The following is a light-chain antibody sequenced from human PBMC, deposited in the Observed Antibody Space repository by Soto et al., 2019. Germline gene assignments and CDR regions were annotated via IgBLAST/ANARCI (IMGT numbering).Light chain of an antibody. V-gene: IGLV1-44*01. J-gene: IGLJ3*02. CDR1: SSNVARRS. CDR2: SSD. Sequence: QAVVTQPPSASATPGQRVTISCSGSSSNVARRSVYWYQHLPGTAPKLLMYSSDLRPSGVPDRFSGSKSGTTASQAISGVQSEDEAEYYCSTWDDSLNAWVFGGGTKLTVL. CDR3: STWDDSLNAWV.